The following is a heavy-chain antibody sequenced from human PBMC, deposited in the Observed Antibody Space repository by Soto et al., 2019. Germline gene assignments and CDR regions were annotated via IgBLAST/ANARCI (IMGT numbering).Heavy chain of an antibody. CDR1: GFTFSRFS. V-gene: IGHV3-21*02. CDR3: ARVAY. Sequence: EVQLVESRGGLVKPGESLRLSCEASGFTFSRFSMNWVRQVPGKGLEWVASISSGSSDTWYADAVKGRFIISRDNAQNSLFLQMNTLRPEDTAMYYWARVAYWGPGTQVTVSS. J-gene: IGHJ4*02. CDR2: ISSGSSDT.